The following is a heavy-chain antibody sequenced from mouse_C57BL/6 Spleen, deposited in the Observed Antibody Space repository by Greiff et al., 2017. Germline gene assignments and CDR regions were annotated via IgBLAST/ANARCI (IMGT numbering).Heavy chain of an antibody. J-gene: IGHJ3*01. CDR2: ISYDGSN. CDR3: ASWKYDYGSWFAY. CDR1: GYSITSGYY. Sequence: EVQLQESGPGLVKPSQSLSLTCSVTGYSITSGYYWNWIRQFPGNKLEWMGYISYDGSNNYNPSLKNRISITRDTSKNQFFLKLNSVTTEDTATYYCASWKYDYGSWFAYWGQGTLVTVSA. D-gene: IGHD2-4*01. V-gene: IGHV3-6*01.